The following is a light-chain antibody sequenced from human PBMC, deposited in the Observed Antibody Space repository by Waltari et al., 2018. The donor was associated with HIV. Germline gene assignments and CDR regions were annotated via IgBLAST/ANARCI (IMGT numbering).Light chain of an antibody. CDR2: WAS. Sequence: DIVMTQSPDSLAVSLGERATINCKSSQSVLYSSNNKNYLAWYQQKPGQPPKLLIYWASTRESGVPDRFSGSGSGTDFTLTINSLQAEDVAVYYCQKYYSTPPCTFGQGTKVEIK. CDR3: QKYYSTPPCT. V-gene: IGKV4-1*01. CDR1: QSVLYSSNNKNY. J-gene: IGKJ1*01.